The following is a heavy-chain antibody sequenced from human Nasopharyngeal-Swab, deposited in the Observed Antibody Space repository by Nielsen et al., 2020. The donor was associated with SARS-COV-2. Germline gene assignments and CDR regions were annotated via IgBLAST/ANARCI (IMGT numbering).Heavy chain of an antibody. Sequence: ASVKVSCKASGYTFTGYYMHWVRQAPGQGLEWMGRINPNSGGTNYAQKFQGRVTMTRDTSISTAYMELSRLRSDDTAVYYCARGDSSGWHGYYYYMDVWGKGTTVTVSS. CDR3: ARGDSSGWHGYYYYMDV. D-gene: IGHD6-19*01. J-gene: IGHJ6*03. CDR1: GYTFTGYY. CDR2: INPNSGGT. V-gene: IGHV1-2*06.